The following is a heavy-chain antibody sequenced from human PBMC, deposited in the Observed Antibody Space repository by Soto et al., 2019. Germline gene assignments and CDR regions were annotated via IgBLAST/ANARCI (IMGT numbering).Heavy chain of an antibody. D-gene: IGHD5-12*01. CDR2: IWRDGSNK. CDR3: ARDVVEMATIVDY. J-gene: IGHJ4*02. V-gene: IGHV3-33*01. Sequence: HPGGSLRLSCAASGFTFNDYAMHWVRQAPGKGLEWVAVIWRDGSNKYYADSVKGRFTISRDNAKNSLYLQMNSLRAEDTALYYCARDVVEMATIVDYWGQGTLVTVSS. CDR1: GFTFNDYA.